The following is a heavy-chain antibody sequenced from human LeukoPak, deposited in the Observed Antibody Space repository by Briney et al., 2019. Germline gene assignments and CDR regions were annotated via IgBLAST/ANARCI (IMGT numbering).Heavy chain of an antibody. CDR3: ARAGSGALRD. J-gene: IGHJ4*02. Sequence: SETLSLTCTVSGGSISSYYWSWIRQPAGKGLEWIGRIYSTGSADYNPSLKSRVTMSVDTSENQFSLKLSSVTAADTAVYYCARAGSGALRDWGQGTLVTVSS. D-gene: IGHD2-8*01. V-gene: IGHV4-4*07. CDR1: GGSISSYY. CDR2: IYSTGSA.